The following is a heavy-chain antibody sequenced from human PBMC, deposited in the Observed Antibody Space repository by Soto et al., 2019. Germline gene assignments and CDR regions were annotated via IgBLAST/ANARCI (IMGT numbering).Heavy chain of an antibody. CDR3: AIGLTVAGLYNWFDP. CDR1: GYTFTSYY. Sequence: QVQLVQSGAEVKKPGASVKVSCKASGYTFTSYYMHWVRQAPGQGLEWMGIINPSGGSTSYAQKFQGRVTMXXDXSXXTVYMELSSLRSEDTAVYYCAIGLTVAGLYNWFDPWGQGTLVTVSS. V-gene: IGHV1-46*01. CDR2: INPSGGST. J-gene: IGHJ5*02. D-gene: IGHD6-19*01.